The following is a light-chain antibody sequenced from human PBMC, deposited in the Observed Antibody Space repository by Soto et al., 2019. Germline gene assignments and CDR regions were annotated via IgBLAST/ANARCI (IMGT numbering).Light chain of an antibody. CDR3: QQYDSWPPWT. CDR2: DAS. J-gene: IGKJ1*01. CDR1: QSVGRK. V-gene: IGKV3-15*01. Sequence: EIEMTQSPATLSVSPGERATLSCRSSQSVGRKLAWYQQKPGHAPRLLIYDASNRAMVVPARFSGSGSGTEFTLTISSLQSDDVAVYDCQQYDSWPPWTVGQGTKVEI.